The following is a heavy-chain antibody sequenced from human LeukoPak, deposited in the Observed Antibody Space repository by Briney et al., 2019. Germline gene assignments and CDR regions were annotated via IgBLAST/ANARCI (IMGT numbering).Heavy chain of an antibody. CDR2: ISGSGGST. D-gene: IGHD3-22*01. V-gene: IGHV3-23*01. CDR3: ASRFPYFYDSSGYYYWNY. J-gene: IGHJ4*02. CDR1: GFTFSSYA. Sequence: PGGSLRLSCAASGFTFSSYAMSWVRQAPGKGLEWVSAISGSGGSTYYADSVKGRFTISRDNSKNTLYLQMNSLRAEETGVYYCASRFPYFYDSSGYYYWNYWGQGTLVTVSS.